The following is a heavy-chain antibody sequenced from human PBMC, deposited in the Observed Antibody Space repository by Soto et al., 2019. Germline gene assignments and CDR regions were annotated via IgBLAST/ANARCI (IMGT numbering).Heavy chain of an antibody. Sequence: GSLRLSCAASGFTFSSYGMHWVRQAPGKGLEWVAVIWYDGSNKYYADSVKGRFTISRDNSKNTLYLQMNSLRAEDTAVYYCARDTGRKFGEFSYWGQGTLVTVSS. D-gene: IGHD3-10*01. CDR3: ARDTGRKFGEFSY. CDR1: GFTFSSYG. CDR2: IWYDGSNK. J-gene: IGHJ4*02. V-gene: IGHV3-33*08.